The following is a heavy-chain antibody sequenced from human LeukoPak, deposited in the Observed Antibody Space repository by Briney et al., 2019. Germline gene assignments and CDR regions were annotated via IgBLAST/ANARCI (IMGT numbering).Heavy chain of an antibody. V-gene: IGHV3-21*01. J-gene: IGHJ6*02. CDR3: ARSPSGSYYTNYYGMDV. D-gene: IGHD3-10*01. Sequence: GSLRLSCAASGFTFSSYSMNWVRQAPGKGLEWVSSISSSSYIYYADSVKGRFTISRDNAKNSLYLQMNSLRAEDTAVYYCARSPSGSYYTNYYGMDVWGRGTTVTVSS. CDR2: ISSSSYI. CDR1: GFTFSSYS.